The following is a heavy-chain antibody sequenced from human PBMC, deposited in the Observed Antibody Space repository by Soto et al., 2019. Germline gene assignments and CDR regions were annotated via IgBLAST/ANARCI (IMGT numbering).Heavy chain of an antibody. CDR3: ARGDREELPTY. CDR1: GGAIISGDYC. D-gene: IGHD1-26*01. J-gene: IGHJ4*02. CDR2: IYYSGST. Sequence: SETLSLTCTVSGGAIISGDYCWICIRQPPGKGLEWIGYIYYSGSTYYNPSLKSRVTISVDTSKNQFSLKLSSVTAADTAVYYCARGDREELPTYWGQGTLVTVSS. V-gene: IGHV4-30-4*01.